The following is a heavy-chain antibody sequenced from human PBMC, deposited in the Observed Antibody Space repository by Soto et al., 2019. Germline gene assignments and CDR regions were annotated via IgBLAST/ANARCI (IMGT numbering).Heavy chain of an antibody. Sequence: SETLSLTCTVSVGSVSSGSYYWSWIRQPPGKGLEWIGYIYYSGSTNYNPSLKSRVTISVDTSKNQFSLKLSSVTAADTAVYYCARCLEYSYGFTSFDYWGQASLVTVPS. CDR1: VGSVSSGSYY. CDR3: ARCLEYSYGFTSFDY. CDR2: IYYSGST. V-gene: IGHV4-61*01. J-gene: IGHJ4*02. D-gene: IGHD5-18*01.